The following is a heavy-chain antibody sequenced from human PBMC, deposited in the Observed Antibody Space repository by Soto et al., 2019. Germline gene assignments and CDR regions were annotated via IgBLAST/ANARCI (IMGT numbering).Heavy chain of an antibody. V-gene: IGHV4-39*01. CDR3: ASHRYGLGRKSLSHY. J-gene: IGHJ4*02. Sequence: SETLSLTCTVSGGSITSSSYYWGWIRQPPGKGLEWIGNIYYSGSTYYNPSLKSRVTISVDTSKTQFSLKLSSVIAADTAVYYCASHRYGLGRKSLSHYSGQAIFVTVSS. CDR1: GGSITSSSYY. D-gene: IGHD3-10*01. CDR2: IYYSGST.